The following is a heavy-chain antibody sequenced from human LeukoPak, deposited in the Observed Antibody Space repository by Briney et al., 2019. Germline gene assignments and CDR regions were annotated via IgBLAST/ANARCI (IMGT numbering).Heavy chain of an antibody. CDR2: IYHSGST. V-gene: IGHV4-38-2*02. J-gene: IGHJ5*02. CDR1: GYSISSGYY. CDR3: ARVGDIVVVPAAIPENWFDP. D-gene: IGHD2-2*02. Sequence: SETLSLTCTVSGYSISSGYYWGWIRQPPGKGLEWIGSIYHSGSTYYNPSLKSRVTISVDTSKNQSSLKLSSVTAADTAVYYCARVGDIVVVPAAIPENWFDPWGQGTLVTVSS.